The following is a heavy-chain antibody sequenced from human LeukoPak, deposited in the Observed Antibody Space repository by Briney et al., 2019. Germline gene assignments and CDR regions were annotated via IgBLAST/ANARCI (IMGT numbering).Heavy chain of an antibody. CDR1: GGSFSGYY. V-gene: IGHV4-34*01. D-gene: IGHD6-6*01. J-gene: IGHJ5*02. CDR2: INHSGST. Sequence: PSGTLSLTCAVYGGSFSGYYWSWIRQPPGKGLEWIGEINHSGSTNYNPSLKSRVTISVDTSKNQFSLKLSSVTAADTAVYYCARGVEYSSSSGPGGWFDPWGQGTLVTVSS. CDR3: ARGVEYSSSSGPGGWFDP.